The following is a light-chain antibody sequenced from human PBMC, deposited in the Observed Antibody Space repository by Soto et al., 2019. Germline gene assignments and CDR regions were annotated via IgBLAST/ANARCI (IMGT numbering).Light chain of an antibody. CDR3: LQDYNYPFT. V-gene: IGKV1-6*01. CDR2: GAS. Sequence: AIQMTQSPSSLSASVGDRVTITCRASQDIRKDLAWYQQKPGKAPQILIYGASTLQTGVASRFSGRRSATDFTLTISSLQPEDSAAYYCLQDYNYPFTFGQGTKVDIK. J-gene: IGKJ2*01. CDR1: QDIRKD.